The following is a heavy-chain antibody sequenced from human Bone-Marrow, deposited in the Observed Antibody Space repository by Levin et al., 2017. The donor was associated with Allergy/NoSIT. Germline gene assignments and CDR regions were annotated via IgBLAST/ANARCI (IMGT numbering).Heavy chain of an antibody. Sequence: GGSLRLSCAASGFTFDDYAMHWVRQAPGKGLEWVSGISWNSGSIGYADSVKGRFTISRDNAKNSLYLQMNSLRAEDTALYYCAKEGGSYFRDAFDIWGQGTMVTVSS. D-gene: IGHD1-26*01. J-gene: IGHJ3*02. V-gene: IGHV3-9*01. CDR1: GFTFDDYA. CDR3: AKEGGSYFRDAFDI. CDR2: ISWNSGSI.